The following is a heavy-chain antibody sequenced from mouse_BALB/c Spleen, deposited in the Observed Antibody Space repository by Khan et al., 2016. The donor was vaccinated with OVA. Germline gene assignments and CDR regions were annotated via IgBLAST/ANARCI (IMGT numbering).Heavy chain of an antibody. Sequence: QVQLKQSGAELVRPGASVKLSCKTSGYTFTSYWIHWVKQRPGQGLEWIARIYPGTDNTYYNEKFKDKATLTADKSSSTAYMQLSSLKSEDSAVYFCARGEALCYFDYGGQGTTLTVSS. CDR1: GYTFTSYW. J-gene: IGHJ2*01. D-gene: IGHD6-1*01. V-gene: IGHV1-76*01. CDR3: ARGEALCYFDY. CDR2: IYPGTDNT.